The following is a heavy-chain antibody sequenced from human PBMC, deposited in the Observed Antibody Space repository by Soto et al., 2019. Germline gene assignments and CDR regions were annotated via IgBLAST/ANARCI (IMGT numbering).Heavy chain of an antibody. CDR2: IYSGGST. D-gene: IGHD2-15*01. J-gene: IGHJ4*02. V-gene: IGHV3-66*01. Sequence: EVQLVESGGGLVQPGGSLRLSCAASGFTVSSNSMSWVRQAPGKGLEWVSVIYSGGSTYYADSVKGRFTISRDNSKNTLYLQLNSLRAEDTAVYYCARDSHCSGGSCYLLWGQGTLVTVSS. CDR1: GFTVSSNS. CDR3: ARDSHCSGGSCYLL.